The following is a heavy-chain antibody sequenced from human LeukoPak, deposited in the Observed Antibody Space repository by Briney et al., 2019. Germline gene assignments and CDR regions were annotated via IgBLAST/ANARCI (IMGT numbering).Heavy chain of an antibody. Sequence: GGSLRLSCAASGFTFDDYSMSWVRQAPGKGLEWVSGINWNGGSTGYADSVKGRFTISRDNAKNSLFLQMNSLRAEDTAVYFCARGWYTDAFDIWGQGTMVTVSS. V-gene: IGHV3-20*04. CDR2: INWNGGST. D-gene: IGHD1-1*01. J-gene: IGHJ3*02. CDR3: ARGWYTDAFDI. CDR1: GFTFDDYS.